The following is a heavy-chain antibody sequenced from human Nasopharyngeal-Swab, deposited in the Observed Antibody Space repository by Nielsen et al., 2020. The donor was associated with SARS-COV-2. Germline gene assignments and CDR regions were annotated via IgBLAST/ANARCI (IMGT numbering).Heavy chain of an antibody. J-gene: IGHJ5*02. CDR2: INHSGST. CDR1: GGSFSGYY. V-gene: IGHV4-34*01. CDR3: AIGTGSGSYYSRSGNWFDP. D-gene: IGHD3-10*01. Sequence: SETLSLTCAVYGGSFSGYYWSWIRQPPGKGLEWIGEINHSGSTNYNPSLKSRVTISVDTSKNQFSLKLSSVTAADTAVYYCAIGTGSGSYYSRSGNWFDPWGQGTLVTVSS.